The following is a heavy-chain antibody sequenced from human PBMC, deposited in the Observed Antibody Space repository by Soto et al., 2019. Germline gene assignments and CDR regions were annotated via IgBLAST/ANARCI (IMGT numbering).Heavy chain of an antibody. Sequence: GGSLRLSCALSGFDSSYYWIQWFRQSPGKGLEWVSRIDPNGTTTNYADSVKGRFSVSRDNAKKTIYLQMNSLTADDTALYYCARGPRPSSAGTGAYWGQGTLVTVSS. V-gene: IGHV3-74*01. CDR1: GFDSSYYW. J-gene: IGHJ1*01. CDR2: IDPNGTTT. D-gene: IGHD1-1*01. CDR3: ARGPRPSSAGTGAY.